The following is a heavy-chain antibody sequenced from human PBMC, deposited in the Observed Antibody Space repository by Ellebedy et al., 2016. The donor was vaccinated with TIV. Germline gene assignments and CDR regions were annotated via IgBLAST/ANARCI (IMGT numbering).Heavy chain of an antibody. CDR2: IYYSGST. CDR3: ATGTDYDYGDRAGFDY. D-gene: IGHD4-17*01. CDR1: GGSISSSSYY. V-gene: IGHV4-31*03. J-gene: IGHJ4*02. Sequence: SETLSLXXTVSGGSISSSSYYWSWIRQHPGKGLEWIGYIYYSGSTYYNPSLKSRVTISVDTSKNQFSLKLSSVTAADTAVYYCATGTDYDYGDRAGFDYWGQGTLVTVSS.